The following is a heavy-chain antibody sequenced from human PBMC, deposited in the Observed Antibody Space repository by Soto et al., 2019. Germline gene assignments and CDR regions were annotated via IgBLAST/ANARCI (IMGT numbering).Heavy chain of an antibody. Sequence: QVQLVQSGAEVKKPGASVKVSCKASGYIFTTYYIYWVRQAPGQGLEWMGVINPSGGSTSYAQNFRGRLSLPRDTSTSTVYMEVSSLRSDDTAVYYCARDRTSSGSYAFDVWGQGTMVTVSS. CDR1: GYIFTTYY. CDR3: ARDRTSSGSYAFDV. D-gene: IGHD3-10*01. CDR2: INPSGGST. J-gene: IGHJ3*01. V-gene: IGHV1-46*03.